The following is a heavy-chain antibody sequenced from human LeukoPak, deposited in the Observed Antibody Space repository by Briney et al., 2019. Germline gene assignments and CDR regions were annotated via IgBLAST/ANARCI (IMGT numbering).Heavy chain of an antibody. D-gene: IGHD3-9*01. V-gene: IGHV4-34*01. CDR3: ARDYYDILTGYSGYDY. Sequence: SETLSLTCAVDGGSFSGYYWSWIRQPPGKGMEWIGEINHSGSTNYNPSLKSRVTISVDTSKNQFSPKLSSVTAADTAVYYCARDYYDILTGYSGYDYWGQGTLVTVSS. CDR2: INHSGST. J-gene: IGHJ4*02. CDR1: GGSFSGYY.